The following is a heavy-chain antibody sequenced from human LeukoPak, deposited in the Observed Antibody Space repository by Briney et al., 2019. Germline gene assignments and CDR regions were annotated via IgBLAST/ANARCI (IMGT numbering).Heavy chain of an antibody. Sequence: ASVKVSCKASGYTLTSYAISWVRQAPGQGLEWMGGIIPIFGTANYAQKFQGRVTITADESTSTAYMELSSLRSEDTAVYYCASSEYYDSSGYYGEVFDYWGQGTLVTVSS. CDR1: GYTLTSYA. V-gene: IGHV1-69*13. CDR2: IIPIFGTA. J-gene: IGHJ4*02. D-gene: IGHD3-22*01. CDR3: ASSEYYDSSGYYGEVFDY.